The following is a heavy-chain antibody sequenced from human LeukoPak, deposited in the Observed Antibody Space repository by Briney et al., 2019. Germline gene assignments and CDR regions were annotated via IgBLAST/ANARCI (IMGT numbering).Heavy chain of an antibody. CDR1: GFTFSSYS. CDR2: ISGSGGST. D-gene: IGHD3-22*01. Sequence: PGGSLRLSCAASGFTFSSYSMNWVRQAPGKGLEWVSAISGSGGSTYYADSVKGRFTISRDNSKNTLYLQMNSLRAEDTAVYYCAKAPFDYYDSSGYYGYWGQGTLVTVSS. CDR3: AKAPFDYYDSSGYYGY. V-gene: IGHV3-23*01. J-gene: IGHJ4*02.